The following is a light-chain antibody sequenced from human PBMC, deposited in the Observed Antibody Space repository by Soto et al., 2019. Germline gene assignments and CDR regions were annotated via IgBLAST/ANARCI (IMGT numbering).Light chain of an antibody. CDR2: SNN. V-gene: IGLV1-44*01. CDR3: AAWDDSLNGCV. CDR1: SSNIGNNA. J-gene: IGLJ1*01. Sequence: QSVLTQPPSASGTPGQRVTISCSGSSSNIGNNAVNWYQQLPGTAPKLLIYSNNQRPSGVPDRFSGSKSGTSASLAISGLQSEDEADYYCAAWDDSLNGCVFGTGTQLTVL.